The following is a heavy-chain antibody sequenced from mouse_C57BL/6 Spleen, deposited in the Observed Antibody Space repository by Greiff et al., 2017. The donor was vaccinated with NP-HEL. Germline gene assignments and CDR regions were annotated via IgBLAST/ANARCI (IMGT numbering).Heavy chain of an antibody. J-gene: IGHJ3*01. CDR2: IHPNSGST. D-gene: IGHD2-5*01. Sequence: VQLQQPGAELVKPGASVKLSCKASGYTFTSYWMHWVKQRPGQGLEWIGMIHPNSGSTNYNEKFKSKATLTVDKSSSTAYMQLSSLTSEDSAVYYCARSSYYSNYPAFAYWGQGTLVTVSA. V-gene: IGHV1-64*01. CDR3: ARSSYYSNYPAFAY. CDR1: GYTFTSYW.